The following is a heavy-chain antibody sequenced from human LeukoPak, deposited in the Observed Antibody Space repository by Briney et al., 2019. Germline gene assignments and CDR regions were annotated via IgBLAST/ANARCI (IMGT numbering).Heavy chain of an antibody. J-gene: IGHJ5*02. CDR2: ISSSSNTI. CDR1: GFTFSSYS. D-gene: IGHD3-10*01. CDR3: ARGYYGSGRGWFDP. Sequence: GGSLRLSCAASGFTFSSYSMNWVRQAPGKGLEWVSYISSSSNTIYYADSVKGRFTISRDNAKNSLYLHMNSLRDEDTAVYYCARGYYGSGRGWFDPWGQGTLVTVSS. V-gene: IGHV3-48*02.